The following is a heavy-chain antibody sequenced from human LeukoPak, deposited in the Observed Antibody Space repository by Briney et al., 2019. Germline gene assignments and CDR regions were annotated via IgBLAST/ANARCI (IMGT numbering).Heavy chain of an antibody. D-gene: IGHD6-13*01. V-gene: IGHV3-23*01. CDR2: ISDSGGST. CDR1: GFSLSRYA. Sequence: HGGSLRLSCAVSGFSLSRYAMSWVRKAPGKGLEWVSAISDSGGSTYYADSVKGRFTISRDNSRNTLYLQMNTLRAEDTAVYYCAKRRGSSWSDYFDYWGQGTLVTVSS. CDR3: AKRRGSSWSDYFDY. J-gene: IGHJ4*02.